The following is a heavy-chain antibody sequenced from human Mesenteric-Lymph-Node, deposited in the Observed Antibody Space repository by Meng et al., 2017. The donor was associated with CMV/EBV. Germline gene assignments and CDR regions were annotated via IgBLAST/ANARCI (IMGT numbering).Heavy chain of an antibody. CDR3: ARDDRIWSGYYPGYYFGMDV. CDR1: GFTFSSYS. CDR2: ISSTSEYI. V-gene: IGHV3-21*01. J-gene: IGHJ6*02. D-gene: IGHD3-3*01. Sequence: GESLKISCVASGFTFSSYSMNWVRQAPGKGLEWVSSISSTSEYIFNADSMKGRFTVSRDNAKNSLFLQMNSLRAEDTAVYYCARDDRIWSGYYPGYYFGMDVWGQGTTVTVSS.